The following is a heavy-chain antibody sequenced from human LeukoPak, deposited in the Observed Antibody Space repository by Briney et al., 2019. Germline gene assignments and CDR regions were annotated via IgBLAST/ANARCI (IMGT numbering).Heavy chain of an antibody. D-gene: IGHD5-12*01. CDR2: IYPGDSDT. CDR1: GYSFTSYW. V-gene: IGHV5-51*01. J-gene: IGHJ4*02. Sequence: GESLKISCKGSGYSFTSYWIGWVRQMPGKGLEWMGIIYPGDSDTRYSPSFQGHVTISADKSISTAYLQWSSLKASDTAMFYCARSPKNVAYNSGLDYFDFWGQGTLVTVSS. CDR3: ARSPKNVAYNSGLDYFDF.